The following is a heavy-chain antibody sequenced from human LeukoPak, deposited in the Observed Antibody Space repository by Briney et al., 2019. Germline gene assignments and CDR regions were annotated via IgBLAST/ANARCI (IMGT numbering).Heavy chain of an antibody. V-gene: IGHV3-7*03. J-gene: IGHJ4*02. CDR1: GFSFSNYW. CDR3: DGGTGWVSNLG. D-gene: IGHD6-19*01. Sequence: GGSLRLSCAASGFSFSNYWMHWVRQPPGKGPEWAANIKQDGSEKYYVDSVKGRFTISRDNAKNSLYLQMNSLRAEDTGVYYCDGGTGWVSNLGGGQGTLVIVSS. CDR2: IKQDGSEK.